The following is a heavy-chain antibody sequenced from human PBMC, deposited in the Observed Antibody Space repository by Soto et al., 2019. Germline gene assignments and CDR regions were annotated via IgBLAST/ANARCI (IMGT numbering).Heavy chain of an antibody. CDR3: ARRYGASFDY. V-gene: IGHV4-59*01. D-gene: IGHD4-17*01. Sequence: SETLSLTCTVSGGSISSYYWIWIRQPPGKGLEWIGYIYYSGSTNYNPSLKSRVTISVDTSKNQFSLKLSSVTAADTAVYYCARRYGASFDYWXQGTLVTVSS. CDR2: IYYSGST. CDR1: GGSISSYY. J-gene: IGHJ4*02.